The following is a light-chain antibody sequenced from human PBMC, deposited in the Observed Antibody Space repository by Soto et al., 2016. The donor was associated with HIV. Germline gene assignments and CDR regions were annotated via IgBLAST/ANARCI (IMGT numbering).Light chain of an antibody. CDR3: QKYNSYPFT. CDR1: QDIFNY. J-gene: IGKJ3*01. V-gene: IGKV1-27*01. Sequence: DIQLTQSPSSLSASIGDTVSITCRASQDIFNYLAWYQQKPGEVPKLLIFAAISLHSGVPSRFSGRGSGTQFTLTISSLQPEDIGTYYCQKYNSYPFTFGPGTKVDIK. CDR2: AAI.